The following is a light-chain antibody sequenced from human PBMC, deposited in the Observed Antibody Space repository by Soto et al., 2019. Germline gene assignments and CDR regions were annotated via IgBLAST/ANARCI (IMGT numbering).Light chain of an antibody. CDR2: VAS. V-gene: IGKV1-9*01. Sequence: IQLTQSPSSLSASVGDRVTITCRASQDIGSYLAWYQQKPGKAPKLLIYVASSLQSGVPSRFSGSGSGIDFTLTISSLQTEDCDTYYCLQSYITQFAFGPGTKGDI. CDR3: LQSYITQFA. CDR1: QDIGSY. J-gene: IGKJ3*01.